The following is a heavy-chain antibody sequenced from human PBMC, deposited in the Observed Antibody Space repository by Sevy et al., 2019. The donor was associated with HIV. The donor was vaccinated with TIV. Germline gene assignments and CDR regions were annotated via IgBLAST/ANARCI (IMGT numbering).Heavy chain of an antibody. CDR2: ISSSSSYI. J-gene: IGHJ5*02. D-gene: IGHD2-2*01. V-gene: IGHV3-21*01. CDR3: AREPAPGTNWFDP. CDR1: GFTFSSYS. Sequence: GGSLRLSCAASGFTFSSYSINWVRQAPGKGLEWVSSISSSSSYIYYADSVKGRFTISRDNAKNSLYLQMNSLRAEDTAVYYCAREPAPGTNWFDPWGQGTLVTVSS.